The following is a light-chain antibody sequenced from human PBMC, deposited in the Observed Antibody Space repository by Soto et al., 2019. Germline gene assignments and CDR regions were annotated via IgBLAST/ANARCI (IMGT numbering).Light chain of an antibody. V-gene: IGKV3-15*01. CDR3: QSYNDWPFS. CDR2: GAS. J-gene: IGKJ2*01. Sequence: EIVMTQSPAALSVSPGERVTLSFRASESPNTYLAWYKHKPVQAPRLLIYGASTKATDIPARFSGSGSATDFTLTISSLQSEDFAVYYCQSYNDWPFSFGQGTKVDIK. CDR1: ESPNTY.